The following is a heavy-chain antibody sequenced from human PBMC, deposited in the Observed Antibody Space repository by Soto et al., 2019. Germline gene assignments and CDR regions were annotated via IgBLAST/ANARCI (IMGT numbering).Heavy chain of an antibody. V-gene: IGHV4-31*03. CDR2: IYYSGST. J-gene: IGHJ4*02. D-gene: IGHD3-3*01. CDR1: GGSISSGGYY. CDR3: ARATYYDLWSGYYRAYYFDY. Sequence: SETLSLTCTVSGGSISSGGYYWSWIRQHPGKGLEWIGYIYYSGSTYYNPSLKSRVTISVDTSKNQFSLKLSSVTAADTAVYYCARATYYDLWSGYYRAYYFDYWGQGTLVTVSS.